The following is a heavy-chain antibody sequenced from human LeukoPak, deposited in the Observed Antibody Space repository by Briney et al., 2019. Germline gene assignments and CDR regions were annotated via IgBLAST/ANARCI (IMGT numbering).Heavy chain of an antibody. D-gene: IGHD6-25*01. J-gene: IGHJ5*02. V-gene: IGHV4-34*01. CDR3: ARERVVSDYNWFDP. CDR1: GASFSGYS. CDR2: VNRVGNT. Sequence: PSETLPLTCAVHGASFSGYSWSWVRQPPGKGLEWIGEVNRVGNTIYNPSLKSRVTISIDTSTTQFSLRLTSVTVADTAVYFCARERVVSDYNWFDPWGQGTLVTVSS.